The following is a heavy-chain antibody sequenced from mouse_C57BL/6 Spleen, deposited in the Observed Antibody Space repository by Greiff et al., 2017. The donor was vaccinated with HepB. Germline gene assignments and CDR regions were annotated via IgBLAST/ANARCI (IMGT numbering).Heavy chain of an antibody. Sequence: QVQLKESGAELARPGASVKLSCKASGYTFTSYGISWVKQRTGQGLEWIGEIYPRSGNTYYNEKFKGKATLTADKSSSTAYMELRSLTSEDSAVYFCARYYGSYYYAMDYWGQGTSVTVSS. CDR2: IYPRSGNT. D-gene: IGHD1-1*01. J-gene: IGHJ4*01. CDR3: ARYYGSYYYAMDY. CDR1: GYTFTSYG. V-gene: IGHV1-81*01.